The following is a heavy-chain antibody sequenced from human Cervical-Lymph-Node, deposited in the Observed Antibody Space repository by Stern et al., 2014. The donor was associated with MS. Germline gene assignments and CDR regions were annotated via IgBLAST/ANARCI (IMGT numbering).Heavy chain of an antibody. Sequence: VQLVESGGGVVQPGRSLRLSCAASGFTFSSYGMHWVRQAPGKVLEWVALIWYDGSNKYYADSVKGRFTISRDNSKNTLFLQMNSLRGEDTALYYCAREGGNTAEYFQHWGQGTLVTVSS. CDR3: AREGGNTAEYFQH. V-gene: IGHV3-33*01. D-gene: IGHD4-23*01. CDR1: GFTFSSYG. CDR2: IWYDGSNK. J-gene: IGHJ1*01.